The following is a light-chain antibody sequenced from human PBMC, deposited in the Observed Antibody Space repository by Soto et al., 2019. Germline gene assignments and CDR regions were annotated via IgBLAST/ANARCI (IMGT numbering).Light chain of an antibody. CDR3: QQYGSSPLT. CDR1: QSVSNNY. V-gene: IGKV3-20*01. J-gene: IGKJ3*01. CDR2: GAY. Sequence: EIVLTQSPGTLSLSPGERGILSCRASQSVSNNYLAWYQQKPGQAPRLLIYGAYTRVTGIPDRFSGSGSGTDFTLTISRLEPEDFAVYYCQQYGSSPLTFGHGTKVDIK.